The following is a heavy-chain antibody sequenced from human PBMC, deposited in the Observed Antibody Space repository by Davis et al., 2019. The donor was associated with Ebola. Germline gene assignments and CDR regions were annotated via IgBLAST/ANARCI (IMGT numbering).Heavy chain of an antibody. D-gene: IGHD1-1*01. CDR3: TGSMRGIDY. CDR2: IKQDGSEK. Sequence: GGSLRLSCAASGFALSSHAMSWVRQAPGKGLEWVANIKQDGSEKYYVDSVKGRFTISRDNAKNSLYLQMNSLRAEDMAVYYCTGSMRGIDYWGQGTLVTVSS. V-gene: IGHV3-7*03. CDR1: GFALSSHA. J-gene: IGHJ4*02.